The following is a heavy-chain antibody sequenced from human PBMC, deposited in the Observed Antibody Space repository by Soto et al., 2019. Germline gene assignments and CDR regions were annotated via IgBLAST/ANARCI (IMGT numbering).Heavy chain of an antibody. J-gene: IGHJ6*02. CDR3: ARGLLGILLRYFDWVPLDF. D-gene: IGHD3-9*01. V-gene: IGHV6-1*01. CDR1: GDSVSSNSAT. Sequence: QTLSLTCAISGDSVSSNSATWNWIRQSPSRGLEWLGRTYYRSKWYNDYADSVKGRFTISRDNSKNTLYLQMNSLRAEDTAVYYCARGLLGILLRYFDWVPLDFWGQGTTVTVSS. CDR2: TYYRSKWYN.